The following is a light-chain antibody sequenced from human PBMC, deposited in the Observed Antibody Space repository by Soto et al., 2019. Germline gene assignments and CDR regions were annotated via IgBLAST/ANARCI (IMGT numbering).Light chain of an antibody. CDR3: QQRSNWR. V-gene: IGKV3-11*01. Sequence: EIVLTQSPATLSLSPGERATLSCRASQSVSSYLAWYQQKPGQAPRLLIYDASNRATGIPARFSGSGSGTDFTLTISSLEPEDFAVYYCQQRSNWRLGQGTRLETK. J-gene: IGKJ5*01. CDR1: QSVSSY. CDR2: DAS.